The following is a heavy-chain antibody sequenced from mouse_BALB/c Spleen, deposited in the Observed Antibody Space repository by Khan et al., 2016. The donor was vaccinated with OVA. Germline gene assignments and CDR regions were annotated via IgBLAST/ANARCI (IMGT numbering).Heavy chain of an antibody. V-gene: IGHV14-4*02. CDR2: IDPENGDT. CDR3: NALLRGKYFDY. Sequence: VQLKQSGAELVRSGASVKLSCTASGFNIKDYYMHWVKQRPEQGLEWIGWIDPENGDTEYAPKFQGKATMTADTSSNTAYLQLSSLTSEDTAVYYCNALLRGKYFDYWGQGTTLTVSS. J-gene: IGHJ2*01. CDR1: GFNIKDYY. D-gene: IGHD1-1*01.